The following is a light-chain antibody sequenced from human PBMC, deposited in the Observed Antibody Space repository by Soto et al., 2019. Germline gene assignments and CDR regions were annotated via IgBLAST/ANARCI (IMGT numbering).Light chain of an antibody. CDR1: QSVTSIF. CDR2: GAS. Sequence: EIVLTQSPGTLSLSPGERATLSCRASQSVTSIFLAWYQQKAGQAPRLLIYGASRRSTGIPDRFSGSGSGTDFNLTISRLEPEDFAVYYCHQYGSSPPFTFGPGPKVDIK. V-gene: IGKV3-20*01. J-gene: IGKJ3*01. CDR3: HQYGSSPPFT.